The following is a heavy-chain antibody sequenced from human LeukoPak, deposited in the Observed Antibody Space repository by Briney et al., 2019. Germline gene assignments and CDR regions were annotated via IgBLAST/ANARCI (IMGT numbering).Heavy chain of an antibody. J-gene: IGHJ4*02. CDR2: ISAYNGNT. CDR1: GYTFTSYG. Sequence: ASVKVSCKASGYTFTSYGISWVRQAPGQGLEWMGWISAYNGNTNYAQKLQGRVTMTTDTSTSTAYMELRSLISDDTAVYYCASWFDSSGYYYLYYWGQGTLVTVSS. D-gene: IGHD3-22*01. V-gene: IGHV1-18*01. CDR3: ASWFDSSGYYYLYY.